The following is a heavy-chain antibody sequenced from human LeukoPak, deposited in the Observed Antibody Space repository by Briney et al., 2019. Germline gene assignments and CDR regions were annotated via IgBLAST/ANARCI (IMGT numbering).Heavy chain of an antibody. CDR2: IYYSGST. D-gene: IGHD2-8*02. CDR3: ARHTGLNWFDP. CDR1: GGSIRSYY. V-gene: IGHV4-59*08. J-gene: IGHJ5*02. Sequence: SETLSLTCTVSGGSIRSYYWSWTRQPPGKGLEWIGCIYYSGSTNYNPSLRRRVTMSVDISKDQFSLKLTSVTASDTAVYFCARHTGLNWFDPWGQGTLVTVYS.